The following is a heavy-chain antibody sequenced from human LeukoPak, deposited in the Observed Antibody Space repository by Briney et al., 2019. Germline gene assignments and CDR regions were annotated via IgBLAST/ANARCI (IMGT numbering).Heavy chain of an antibody. CDR3: ARDTGERSSEVSWFDP. J-gene: IGHJ5*02. Sequence: GGSLRLSCAASGFTFSSYWMSWVLQAPGKGLEWVANIKLDGSEKYYVDSVKGRFTISRDNAKNSLYLQMNSLRAEDTAVYYCARDTGERSSEVSWFDPWGQGTLVTVSS. CDR1: GFTFSSYW. D-gene: IGHD3-10*01. CDR2: IKLDGSEK. V-gene: IGHV3-7*01.